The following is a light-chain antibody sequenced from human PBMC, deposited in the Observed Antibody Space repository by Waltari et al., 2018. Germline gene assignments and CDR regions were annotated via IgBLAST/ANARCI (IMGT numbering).Light chain of an antibody. J-gene: IGLJ2*01. V-gene: IGLV2-14*01. Sequence: QSALTQPASVSGSPGQSITIPCTGTSSDGGGYNYASWYQQHPGKAPKLMIYEVSNRPSGVSNRFSGSKSGNTASLTISGLQAEDEADYYCSSYTSSSVVFGGGTKLTVL. CDR1: SSDGGGYNY. CDR2: EVS. CDR3: SSYTSSSVV.